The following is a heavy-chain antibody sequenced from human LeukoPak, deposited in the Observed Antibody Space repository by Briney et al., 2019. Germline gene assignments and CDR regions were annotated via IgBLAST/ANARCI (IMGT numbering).Heavy chain of an antibody. CDR2: ISSSSSYI. Sequence: PGGSLRLSCAASGFTFSSYSMNWVRQAPGKGLEWVSSISSSSSYIYYADSVEGRFTISRDTSKNTLYLQMNSLRPEDTALYYCAKESPLSMAGAWGQGTLVTVSS. V-gene: IGHV3-21*04. J-gene: IGHJ5*02. D-gene: IGHD5-24*01. CDR1: GFTFSSYS. CDR3: AKESPLSMAGA.